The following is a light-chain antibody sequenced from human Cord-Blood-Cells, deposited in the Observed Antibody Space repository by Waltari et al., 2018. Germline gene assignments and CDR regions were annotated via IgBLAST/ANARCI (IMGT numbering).Light chain of an antibody. CDR2: DVS. CDR3: SSYTSSSTYV. J-gene: IGLJ1*01. V-gene: IGLV2-14*01. Sequence: QFALTPAASASSSPGQSITISCTGTSSDGDADNYVPWHQQHPGTAPKLPIYDVSNRPSGVSNRFSGSKSGNTSSLTISGLQAEDEADYYCSSYTSSSTYVFGTGTKVTVL. CDR1: SSDGDADNY.